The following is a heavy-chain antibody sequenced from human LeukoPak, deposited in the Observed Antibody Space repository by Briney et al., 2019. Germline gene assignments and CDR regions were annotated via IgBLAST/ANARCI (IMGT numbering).Heavy chain of an antibody. D-gene: IGHD1-26*01. Sequence: GGSLRLSCAASGFTVSDNYMSWVRQAPGKGLEWVSLIYSGGGTIYADSVKGRFTISRDSSRNTLFLHMNTLRAEDTAIYYCAKDRTVGASYWYFDLWGRGTLVTVSS. V-gene: IGHV3-53*01. CDR2: IYSGGGT. CDR1: GFTVSDNY. J-gene: IGHJ2*01. CDR3: AKDRTVGASYWYFDL.